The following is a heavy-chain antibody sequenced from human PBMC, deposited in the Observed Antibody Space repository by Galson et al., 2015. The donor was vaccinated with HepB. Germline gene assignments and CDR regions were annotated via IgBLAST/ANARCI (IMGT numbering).Heavy chain of an antibody. CDR3: AREKVTATGVGGYYFDY. J-gene: IGHJ4*02. D-gene: IGHD5-18*01. CDR2: IKQDGSEK. Sequence: SLRLSCAASGFTFSSYWMSWVRQAPGKGLEWVANIKQDGSEKYYVDSVKGRFTISRDNAKNSLYLQMNSLRAEDTAVYYCAREKVTATGVGGYYFDYWGQGTLVTVSS. CDR1: GFTFSSYW. V-gene: IGHV3-7*03.